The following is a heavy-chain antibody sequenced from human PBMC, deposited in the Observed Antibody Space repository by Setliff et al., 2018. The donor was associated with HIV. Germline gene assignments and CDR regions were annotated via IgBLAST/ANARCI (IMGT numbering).Heavy chain of an antibody. CDR2: IFGNGVT. D-gene: IGHD5-12*01. V-gene: IGHV4-4*07. J-gene: IGHJ4*02. CDR3: ARDNHGFPVD. Sequence: SETLSPTCNVSGGAIINYDWTWVRQSAGRGLEWVGRIFGNGVTNYNTFLESRVSMSLDTSRNYLSLRLRSVTAADTALYYCARDNHGFPVDWGQGTLVTVSS. CDR1: GGAIINYD.